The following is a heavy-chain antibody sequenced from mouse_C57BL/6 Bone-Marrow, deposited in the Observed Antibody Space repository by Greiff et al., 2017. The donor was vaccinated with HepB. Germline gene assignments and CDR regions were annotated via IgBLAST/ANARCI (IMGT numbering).Heavy chain of an antibody. Sequence: VQLQQSGAELARPGASVKMSCKASGYTFTSYTMHWVKQRPGQGLEWIGYINPSSGYTKYNQKFKDKATLTADKSSSTAYMQLSSLTSEDSAVYYCARYDGYSAWFAYWGQGTLVTVSA. CDR2: INPSSGYT. D-gene: IGHD2-3*01. CDR1: GYTFTSYT. V-gene: IGHV1-4*01. J-gene: IGHJ3*01. CDR3: ARYDGYSAWFAY.